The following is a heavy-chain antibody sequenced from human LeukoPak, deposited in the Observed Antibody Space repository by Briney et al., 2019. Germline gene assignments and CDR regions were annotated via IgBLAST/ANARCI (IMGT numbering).Heavy chain of an antibody. V-gene: IGHV1-18*01. CDR1: GYTFTSYG. CDR2: ISAYNGNT. J-gene: IGHJ3*02. D-gene: IGHD3-22*01. CDR3: ARSKTYYYDSSGYYYPDDAFDI. Sequence: GASVKVSCKASGYTFTSYGISWVRQAPGQGLEWMGWISAYNGNTNYAQKLQGRVTMTTDTSTSTAYMELRSLRSGDTAVYYCARSKTYYYDSSGYYYPDDAFDIWGQGTMVTVSS.